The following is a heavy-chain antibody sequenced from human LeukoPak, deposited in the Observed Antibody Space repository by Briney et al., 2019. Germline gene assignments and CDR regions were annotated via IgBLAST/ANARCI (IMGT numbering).Heavy chain of an antibody. CDR2: IKEDGSEK. D-gene: IGHD1-26*01. CDR3: GRSGIVTTAVPF. V-gene: IGHV3-7*01. J-gene: IGHJ4*02. CDR1: GFSFSSYW. Sequence: GGSLRLSCAASGFSFSSYWMSWVRQAPGKGLEWVANIKEDGSEKNYVDSVKGRFTISRDNAKNSLYLQMNTLGAEDTAVYYCGRSGIVTTAVPFWGQGTLVTVSS.